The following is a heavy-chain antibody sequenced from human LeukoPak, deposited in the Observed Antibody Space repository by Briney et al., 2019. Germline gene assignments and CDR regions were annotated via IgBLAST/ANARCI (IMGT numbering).Heavy chain of an antibody. CDR3: ARGPSSSWPLDY. Sequence: PSETLSLTCAVYGGSFSGYYWSWTRQPPGKGLEWIGEINHSGSTNYNPSLKSRVTISVDTSKNQFSLKLSSVTAADTAVYYCARGPSSSWPLDYWGQGTLVTVSS. D-gene: IGHD6-13*01. V-gene: IGHV4-34*01. CDR1: GGSFSGYY. CDR2: INHSGST. J-gene: IGHJ4*02.